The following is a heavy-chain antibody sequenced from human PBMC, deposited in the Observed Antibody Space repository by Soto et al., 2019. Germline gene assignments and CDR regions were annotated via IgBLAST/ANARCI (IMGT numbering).Heavy chain of an antibody. Sequence: GGSLRLSCAASGFTFSDYYMSWIRQAPGKGLEWVSYIISSSSYTNYADSVKGRFTISRDNAKNSLYLQMNSLRAEDTAVYYCARDIPVAGNDYWGQGTLVTVSS. CDR3: ARDIPVAGNDY. CDR1: GFTFSDYY. CDR2: IISSSSYT. D-gene: IGHD6-19*01. J-gene: IGHJ4*02. V-gene: IGHV3-11*06.